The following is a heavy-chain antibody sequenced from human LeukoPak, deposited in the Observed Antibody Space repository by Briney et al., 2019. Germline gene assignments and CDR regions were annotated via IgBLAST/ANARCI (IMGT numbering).Heavy chain of an antibody. Sequence: SETLSLTCTVSGGSISSGGYYWSWIRQPPGKGLEWIGYIYHSGSTYYNPSLKSRVTISVDRSNNQFSLKLSSVTAADTAVYYCARDSGTFDYWGQGTLVTVSS. CDR1: GGSISSGGYY. CDR3: ARDSGTFDY. J-gene: IGHJ4*02. V-gene: IGHV4-30-2*01. D-gene: IGHD3-10*01. CDR2: IYHSGST.